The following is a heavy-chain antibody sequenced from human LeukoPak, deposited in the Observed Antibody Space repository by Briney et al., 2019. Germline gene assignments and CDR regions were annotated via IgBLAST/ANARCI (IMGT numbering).Heavy chain of an antibody. D-gene: IGHD6-13*01. CDR3: AREGDSSSWYAWFDP. CDR1: GFTFSSYW. Sequence: GGSLRLSCAASGFTFSSYWMHWVRQAPGEGLVWVSRINSDESSISYADSVKGRFTISRDNAKNTLYLQMNSLRAEDTAVYYCAREGDSSSWYAWFDPWGQGTLVTVSS. J-gene: IGHJ5*02. V-gene: IGHV3-74*01. CDR2: INSDESSI.